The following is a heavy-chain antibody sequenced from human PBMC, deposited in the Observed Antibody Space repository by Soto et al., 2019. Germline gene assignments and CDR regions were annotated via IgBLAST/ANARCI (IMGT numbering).Heavy chain of an antibody. Sequence: PGGSLRLSCVASAFTFNTYDMHWVRQVTGKGLEWVSAIGTLRDTYYTASVKGRFTISRDNARESVSLHMKSLSAGDTAGYFGPRGRTNDFPSSPPPTFGPRGQGTLVTVSS. CDR3: PRGRTNDFPSSPPPTFGP. V-gene: IGHV3-13*01. D-gene: IGHD2-21*02. CDR1: AFTFNTYD. J-gene: IGHJ5*02. CDR2: IGTLRDT.